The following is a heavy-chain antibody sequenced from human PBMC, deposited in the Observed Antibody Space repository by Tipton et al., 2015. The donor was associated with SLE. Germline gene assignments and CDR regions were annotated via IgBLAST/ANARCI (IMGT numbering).Heavy chain of an antibody. V-gene: IGHV3-33*01. CDR1: GFIFSNYG. J-gene: IGHJ6*03. CDR2: IWYDGSNE. D-gene: IGHD3-16*01. CDR3: ARGATYYYDYRGQDDYYYMAV. Sequence: RSLRLSCAASGFIFSNYGMHWVRQAPGKGLEWVAVIWYDGSNEFYADSVKGRFTISRDNSKNTLHLQMDSLRGEDTAVYYCARGATYYYDYRGQDDYYYMAVWGKGTTVTVSS.